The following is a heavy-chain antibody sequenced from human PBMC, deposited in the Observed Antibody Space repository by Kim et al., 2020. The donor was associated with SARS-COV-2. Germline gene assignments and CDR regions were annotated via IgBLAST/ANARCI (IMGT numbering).Heavy chain of an antibody. CDR1: GGSITGHY. D-gene: IGHD5-12*01. Sequence: SETLSLTCTVSGGSITGHYWTWIRQPPGKGLEWIGYIYYIGSTNYNPSLKSRVTISVDTSKNQFSLRLTSVTAADTAVYYCARGGFKADYWGQGALVTVSS. CDR2: IYYIGST. CDR3: ARGGFKADY. J-gene: IGHJ4*02. V-gene: IGHV4-59*11.